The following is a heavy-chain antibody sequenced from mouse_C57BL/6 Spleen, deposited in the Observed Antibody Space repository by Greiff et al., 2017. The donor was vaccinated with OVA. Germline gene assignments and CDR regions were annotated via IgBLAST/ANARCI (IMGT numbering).Heavy chain of an antibody. J-gene: IGHJ4*01. Sequence: VQLPPSSPELVKPGASVKIPCKASGYTFTDYNMDWVKQSHGKSLEWIGDINPNNGGTIYNQKFKGKATLTVDKSSSTAYMELRSLTSEDTAVYYCARSLRRPLYYYAMDYWGQGTSVTVSS. CDR3: ARSLRRPLYYYAMDY. CDR1: GYTFTDYN. CDR2: INPNNGGT. V-gene: IGHV1-18*01. D-gene: IGHD1-1*01.